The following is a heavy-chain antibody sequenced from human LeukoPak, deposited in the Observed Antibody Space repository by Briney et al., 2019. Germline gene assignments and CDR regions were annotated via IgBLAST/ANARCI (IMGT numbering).Heavy chain of an antibody. Sequence: PGGSLRLSCAASGLTVSSNYINWVRQAPGKGLEWVSLIYGSTSADYADSVKGRFTISRDTSMNTVYLQMNSLRAEDTAVYYYARLNFGDDYWGQGTLVTVSS. CDR2: IYGSTSA. CDR1: GLTVSSNY. CDR3: ARLNFGDDY. J-gene: IGHJ4*02. V-gene: IGHV3-66*01. D-gene: IGHD4-17*01.